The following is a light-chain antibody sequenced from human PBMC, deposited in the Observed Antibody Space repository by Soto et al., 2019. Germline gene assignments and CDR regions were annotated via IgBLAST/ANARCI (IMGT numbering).Light chain of an antibody. CDR3: QSYDISLSAVV. J-gene: IGLJ2*01. Sequence: QSALTQPASVSGSPGQSITISCTGTTSDVGLYNYVSWYQQHPGKAPKLMISEVSNRPSGVSNRFSGSKSGNTASLTISGLQAEDEADYYCQSYDISLSAVVFGGGTKLTVL. CDR2: EVS. CDR1: TSDVGLYNY. V-gene: IGLV2-14*01.